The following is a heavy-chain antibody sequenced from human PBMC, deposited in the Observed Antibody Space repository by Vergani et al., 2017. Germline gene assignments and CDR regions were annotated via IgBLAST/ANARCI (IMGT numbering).Heavy chain of an antibody. CDR2: IYYSGST. Sequence: QLQLQESGPGLVKPSETLSLTCTVSGGSISSSSYYWGWIRQPPGKGLEWIGSIYYSGSTNYNPSLKSRVTISVDTSKNQFSLKLSSVTAADTAVYYCARGSGKYYDFWSGYYYFDYWGQGTLVTVSS. V-gene: IGHV4-39*07. CDR1: GGSISSSSYY. D-gene: IGHD3-3*01. J-gene: IGHJ4*02. CDR3: ARGSGKYYDFWSGYYYFDY.